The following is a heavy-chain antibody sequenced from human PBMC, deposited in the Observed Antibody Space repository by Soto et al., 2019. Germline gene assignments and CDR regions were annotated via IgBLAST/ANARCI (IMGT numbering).Heavy chain of an antibody. D-gene: IGHD6-13*01. CDR1: GGSISEKY. V-gene: IGHV4-4*07. Sequence: PSETLSLTCLVSGGSISEKYWNWVRQPPGKGREWIGLIFANGHTDYNPSLKSRVTMSVDASKNQFSLRLTSMTAADTAVYYCVASLAASGLNWLDPWGRGTLVTVSS. J-gene: IGHJ5*02. CDR3: VASLAASGLNWLDP. CDR2: IFANGHT.